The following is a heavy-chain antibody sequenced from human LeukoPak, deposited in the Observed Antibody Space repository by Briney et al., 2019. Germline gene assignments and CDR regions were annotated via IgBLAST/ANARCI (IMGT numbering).Heavy chain of an antibody. J-gene: IGHJ6*02. CDR3: ASLWFGELYGMDV. CDR1: GYTFTGYY. V-gene: IGHV1-2*02. Sequence: ASVKVSCKDSGYTFTGYYMHWVRQAPGQGLEWMGWINPNSGGTNYAQRFQGRVTMTRGTSISTAYMELSRLRSDDTAVYYCASLWFGELYGMDVWGQGTTVTVSS. CDR2: INPNSGGT. D-gene: IGHD3-10*01.